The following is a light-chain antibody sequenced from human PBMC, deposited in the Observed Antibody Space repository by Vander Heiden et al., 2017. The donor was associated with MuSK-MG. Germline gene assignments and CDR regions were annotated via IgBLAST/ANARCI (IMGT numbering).Light chain of an antibody. CDR3: HSADSSGAVI. J-gene: IGLJ2*01. Sequence: SSELTQPTSVSVSPGQTARITCSGDGGPNQYACCYQQKPGKPHVLLISKDTGSPAGIPGRFSGSNSGTTVTLTVRGVEAEDDADYYCHSADSSGAVIFGGGTKLTVL. CDR1: GGPNQY. V-gene: IGLV3-25*03. CDR2: KDT.